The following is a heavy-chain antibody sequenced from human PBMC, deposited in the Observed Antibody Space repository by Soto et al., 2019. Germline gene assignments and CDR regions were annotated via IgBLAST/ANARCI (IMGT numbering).Heavy chain of an antibody. V-gene: IGHV1-3*01. CDR2: INAGNGNT. D-gene: IGHD6-13*01. Sequence: ASVKLYCKASGYTFTIYAMHWVLQAPGQRLEWMGWINAGNGNTKYSQKFQGRVTITRDTSASTAYMELSSLRSEDTAVYYCARDVAALYYCGQGTLVTVSS. CDR3: ARDVAALYY. CDR1: GYTFTIYA. J-gene: IGHJ4*02.